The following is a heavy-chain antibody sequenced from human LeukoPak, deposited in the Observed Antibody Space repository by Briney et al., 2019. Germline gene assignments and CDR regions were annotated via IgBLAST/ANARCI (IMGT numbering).Heavy chain of an antibody. CDR1: GYSISNNYY. Sequence: SETLSLTCAVSGYSISNNYYWGWIRQPPGRGLEWIGSLYHSDSAYYNTSLRSRVSMSVDTSKNQFSLTLSFVTAADTAVYYCARQHDSYYYYYIDVWGSGTTVTVSS. CDR2: LYHSDSA. V-gene: IGHV4-38-2*01. J-gene: IGHJ6*03. CDR3: ARQHDSYYYYYIDV.